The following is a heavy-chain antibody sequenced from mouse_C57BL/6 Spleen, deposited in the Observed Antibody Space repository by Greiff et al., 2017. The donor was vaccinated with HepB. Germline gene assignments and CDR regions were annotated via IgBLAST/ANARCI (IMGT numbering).Heavy chain of an antibody. V-gene: IGHV1-52*01. Sequence: VQLQQPGAELVRPGSSVKLSCKASGYTFTSYWMHWVKQRPIQGLEWIGNIDPSDSETHYNQKFKDKATLTVDKSSSTAYMQLSSLTSEDSAVYYCARSYGNYPYYFDYWGQGTTLTVSS. CDR2: IDPSDSET. CDR3: ARSYGNYPYYFDY. J-gene: IGHJ2*01. CDR1: GYTFTSYW. D-gene: IGHD2-10*02.